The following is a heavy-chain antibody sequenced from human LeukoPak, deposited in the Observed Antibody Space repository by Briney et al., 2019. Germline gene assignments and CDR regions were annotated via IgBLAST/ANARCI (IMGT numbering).Heavy chain of an antibody. CDR2: ISANNGNT. V-gene: IGHV1-18*04. D-gene: IGHD6-25*01. CDR1: GYTFTSYG. CDR3: ARDQGLRILVD. Sequence: GASVKVSCTASGYTFTSYGISWVRQAPGQGLEWMGGISANNGNTNYAQKLQGRVTMTTDTSTRTAYMELRSLISDDTAVYYCARDQGLRILVDWGQGTLVTVSS. J-gene: IGHJ4*02.